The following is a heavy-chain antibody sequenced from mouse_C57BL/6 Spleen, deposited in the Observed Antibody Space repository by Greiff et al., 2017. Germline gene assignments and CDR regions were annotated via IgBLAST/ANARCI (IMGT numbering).Heavy chain of an antibody. D-gene: IGHD1-1*01. CDR3: ARSYYSGSSYYFDF. CDR2: INSDGSST. CDR1: GFTFSDYY. J-gene: IGHJ2*01. V-gene: IGHV5-16*01. Sequence: EVHLVESEGGLVQPGSSMKLSCTASGFTFSDYYMAWVRQVPEKGLEWVANINSDGSSTYYLDSLKSRFIISRDNAKNILYLQMISLKSVYTATYYCARSYYSGSSYYFDFWGQGTTLTVSS.